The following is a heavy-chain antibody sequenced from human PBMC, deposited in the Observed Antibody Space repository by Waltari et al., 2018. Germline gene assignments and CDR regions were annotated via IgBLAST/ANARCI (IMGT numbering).Heavy chain of an antibody. CDR2: INHSGST. J-gene: IGHJ5*02. D-gene: IGHD3-3*01. CDR3: AVWSGYPTGWFDP. V-gene: IGHV4-34*01. CDR1: GGSFSGYY. Sequence: QVQLQQWGAGLLKPSETLSLTCAVYGGSFSGYYWSWIRQPPGKGLEWIGEINHSGSTNYNPSLKSRVTISVDTSKNQFSLKLSSVTAADTAVYYCAVWSGYPTGWFDPWGQGTLVTVSS.